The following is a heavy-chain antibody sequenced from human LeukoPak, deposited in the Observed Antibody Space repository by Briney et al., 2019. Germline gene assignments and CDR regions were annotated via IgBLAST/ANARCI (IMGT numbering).Heavy chain of an antibody. Sequence: GGSLRLSCAASGFTFSSYEMNWVRQAPGKGLEWLSYISSSGSTIFYADSVKGRFTISRGNAKNSLYLQLNSLRAEDTAVYYCARDYRTDYWGQGTLVTVSS. V-gene: IGHV3-48*03. D-gene: IGHD1-14*01. CDR3: ARDYRTDY. J-gene: IGHJ4*02. CDR1: GFTFSSYE. CDR2: ISSSGSTI.